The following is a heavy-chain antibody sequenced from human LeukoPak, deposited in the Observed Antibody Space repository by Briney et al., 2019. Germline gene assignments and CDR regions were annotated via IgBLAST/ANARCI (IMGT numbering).Heavy chain of an antibody. J-gene: IGHJ4*02. V-gene: IGHV1-2*02. CDR1: GYTFSDYY. CDR2: INPNSGGT. D-gene: IGHD1-1*01. CDR3: ARDLSTSSNWELDY. Sequence: ASVKVSCKAYGYTFSDYYTHWLRQAPGQGLEWMGWINPNSGGTRYAQQFQGRVTMTRDTSIGTVYMELSTLRSDDTAVYYCARDLSTSSNWELDYWGQGTLVTVSS.